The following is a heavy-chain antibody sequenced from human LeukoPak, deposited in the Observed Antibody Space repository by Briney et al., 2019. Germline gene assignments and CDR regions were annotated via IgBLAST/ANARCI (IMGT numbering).Heavy chain of an antibody. Sequence: SETLSLTCTVSGGSISSYYWNWVRPLPGVGREWVGYIYSTGSTNYNPSLRGRVIISLDTSKNQFSLELSSVTAADTALYYCARRSVVSAINFDTFDIWGQGTMVTVSS. CDR3: ARRSVVSAINFDTFDI. V-gene: IGHV4-59*08. CDR2: IYSTGST. CDR1: GGSISSYY. J-gene: IGHJ3*02. D-gene: IGHD2-21*02.